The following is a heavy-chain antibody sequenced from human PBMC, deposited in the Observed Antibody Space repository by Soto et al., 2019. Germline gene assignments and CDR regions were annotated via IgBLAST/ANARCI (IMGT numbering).Heavy chain of an antibody. J-gene: IGHJ4*02. CDR2: ISGSGGYT. Sequence: EVQLLESGGGLVQPGGSLRLSCAASGFTFSSYAMSWVRQAPGKGLEWVSAISGSGGYTYYADSVKGRFTISRDNSKITLYLQMNSLRAEDTAVYYCAKGPNVRGVTSPDYWGQGTLVTVSS. CDR3: AKGPNVRGVTSPDY. CDR1: GFTFSSYA. V-gene: IGHV3-23*01. D-gene: IGHD3-10*02.